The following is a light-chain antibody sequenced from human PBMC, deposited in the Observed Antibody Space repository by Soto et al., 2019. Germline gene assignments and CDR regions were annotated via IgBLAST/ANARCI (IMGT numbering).Light chain of an antibody. V-gene: IGKV3-15*01. CDR3: QQYNKWPIT. J-gene: IGKJ5*01. CDR2: YTS. CDR1: QSVSSD. Sequence: EVVLTQPPVTLSLSPVERATLSFRASQSVSSDLAWYQQKPGQAPRLLIYYTSTRATGFPARSSGGGSGTEFTLTISSLQSEDSAFYYCQQYNKWPITFGQWTRLE.